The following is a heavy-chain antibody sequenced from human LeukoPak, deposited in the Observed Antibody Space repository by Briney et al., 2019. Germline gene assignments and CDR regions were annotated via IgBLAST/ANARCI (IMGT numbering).Heavy chain of an antibody. V-gene: IGHV1-18*01. Sequence: AAVKVSCKASGYTFPNFGITWVRHAPGQGLEWMGWISPNSGNTKSAQKFQGRVTMTTDTSTSTAYMDLRSLRSDDTAVYYCARQGVTAAENNYFYYYMDFWGKGTTVTVSS. CDR2: ISPNSGNT. D-gene: IGHD6-13*01. J-gene: IGHJ6*03. CDR3: ARQGVTAAENNYFYYYMDF. CDR1: GYTFPNFG.